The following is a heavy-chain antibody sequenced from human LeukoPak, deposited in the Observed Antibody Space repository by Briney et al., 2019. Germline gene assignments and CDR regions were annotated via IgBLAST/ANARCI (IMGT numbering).Heavy chain of an antibody. V-gene: IGHV3-30*18. D-gene: IGHD4-17*01. J-gene: IGHJ4*02. CDR1: GFSFISYG. CDR2: ISDDGRRK. Sequence: GGSLRLSGAASGFSFISYGMHWVRQAPGKGLEWVGVISDDGRRKDYADSVEGRFTISRDNSKDTLYLQMNSLRAEDTAVYYCAKRPSDYGDYVSYFDYWGQGTLVTVSS. CDR3: AKRPSDYGDYVSYFDY.